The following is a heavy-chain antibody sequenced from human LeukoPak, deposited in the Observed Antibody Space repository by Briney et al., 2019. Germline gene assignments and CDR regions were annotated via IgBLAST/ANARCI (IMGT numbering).Heavy chain of an antibody. J-gene: IGHJ5*02. D-gene: IGHD1-26*01. CDR1: DGSISSASYC. CDR3: ARAVGATRANWFDP. Sequence: SETLSLTCTVSDGSISSASYCWSWIRQPAGKGLEWIGRIYTSGSTNYNPSLKSRVTISVDTSKNQFSLKLSSVTAADTAVYYCARAVGATRANWFDPWGQGTLVTVSS. V-gene: IGHV4-61*02. CDR2: IYTSGST.